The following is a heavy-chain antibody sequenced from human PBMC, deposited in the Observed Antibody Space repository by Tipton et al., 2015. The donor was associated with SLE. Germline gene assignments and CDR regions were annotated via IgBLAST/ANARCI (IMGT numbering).Heavy chain of an antibody. D-gene: IGHD3-10*01. CDR1: GGSISSINYY. V-gene: IGHV4-39*07. J-gene: IGHJ4*02. Sequence: TLSLTCTVSGGSISSINYYWGWIRQPPGQGLEWIGNIFYSGNTFYNASLRSRVTISVDTSKNQFSLKLTSVTAADTAVYYCARRGSGSHRPRPFDYWGQGTLVTVSS. CDR2: IFYSGNT. CDR3: ARRGSGSHRPRPFDY.